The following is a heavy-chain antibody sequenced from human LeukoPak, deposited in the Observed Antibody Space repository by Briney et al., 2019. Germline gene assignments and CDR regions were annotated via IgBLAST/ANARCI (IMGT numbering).Heavy chain of an antibody. V-gene: IGHV3-21*01. Sequence: GGSLRLSCAASGFTFSSYSMNWVRQAPGKGLEWVSSISISSSYIYYADSVKGRFTISRDNAKNSLYLQMNSLRAEDTAVYYCAGGIAARPQQLAKDYWGQGTLVTVSS. CDR1: GFTFSSYS. J-gene: IGHJ4*02. CDR2: ISISSSYI. D-gene: IGHD6-6*01. CDR3: AGGIAARPQQLAKDY.